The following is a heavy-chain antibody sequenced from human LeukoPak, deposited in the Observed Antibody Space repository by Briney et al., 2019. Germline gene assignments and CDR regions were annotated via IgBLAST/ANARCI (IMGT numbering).Heavy chain of an antibody. CDR2: ISYDESNT. J-gene: IGHJ4*02. V-gene: IGHV3-30*15. Sequence: GRSLRLSCAASGFNFRSFAMHWVRQAPGKGLEWVAVISYDESNTYHANSVKGRFTISRDNSKNTLYLQMSSLRAEDTAVYFCAKRGVVIRVILIGFHKEAYYFDSWGRGALVTVSS. CDR1: GFNFRSFA. D-gene: IGHD3-9*01. CDR3: AKRGVVIRVILIGFHKEAYYFDS.